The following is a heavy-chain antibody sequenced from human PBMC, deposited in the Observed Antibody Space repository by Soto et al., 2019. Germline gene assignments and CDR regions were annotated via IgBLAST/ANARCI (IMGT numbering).Heavy chain of an antibody. V-gene: IGHV3-33*01. D-gene: IGHD1-1*01. CDR1: GFTFSSYG. CDR3: ARGNRSSGYYFDY. Sequence: GSLRLSCAASGFTFSSYGMHGVRESPGKGLEWVAVIWYDGSNKYYADSVKGRFTISRDNSKNTLYLQMNSLRAEDTAVYYCARGNRSSGYYFDYWGQGTLVTVSS. J-gene: IGHJ4*02. CDR2: IWYDGSNK.